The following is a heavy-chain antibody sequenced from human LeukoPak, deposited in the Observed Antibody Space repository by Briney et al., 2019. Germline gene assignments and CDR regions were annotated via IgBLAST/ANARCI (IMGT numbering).Heavy chain of an antibody. J-gene: IGHJ6*03. V-gene: IGHV4-39*07. CDR1: GGSISSRSYY. Sequence: SGTLSLTCTVSGGSISSRSYYWGWIRQPPGKGLEWIGSIYYSGSTYYSPSLKSRATISVDTSKNQFSLKLSSVTAADTAVYYCASGSSWDYYYYYYMDVWGKGTTVTVSS. D-gene: IGHD2-2*01. CDR2: IYYSGST. CDR3: ASGSSWDYYYYYYMDV.